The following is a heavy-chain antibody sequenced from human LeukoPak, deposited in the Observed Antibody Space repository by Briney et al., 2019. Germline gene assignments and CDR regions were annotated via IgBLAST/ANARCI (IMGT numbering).Heavy chain of an antibody. CDR1: GFTFSSYG. CDR3: ARDRIRNFDYMYYFDS. CDR2: IWYDGSNK. J-gene: IGHJ4*02. D-gene: IGHD3-9*01. V-gene: IGHV3-33*01. Sequence: PGRSLRLSCAASGFTFSSYGMHWVRQAPGKGLEWVAVIWYDGSNKYYADSVKGRFTISRDNSKNTLYLQMNSLRAEDTAVYYCARDRIRNFDYMYYFDSWGQGTLVTVSS.